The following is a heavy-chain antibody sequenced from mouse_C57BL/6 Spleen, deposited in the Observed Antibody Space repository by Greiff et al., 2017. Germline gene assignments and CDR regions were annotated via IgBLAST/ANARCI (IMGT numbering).Heavy chain of an antibody. CDR3: AREGGYGSSYWYFDV. Sequence: VQLQQSGPELVKPGASVKISCKASGYAFSSSWMNWVKQRPGKGLEWIGRIYPGDGDTNYNGTFKGKATLTADKSSSTAYVQLSSLTSEDSAVCFCAREGGYGSSYWYFDVWGTGTTVTVSS. CDR1: GYAFSSSW. CDR2: IYPGDGDT. J-gene: IGHJ1*03. D-gene: IGHD1-1*01. V-gene: IGHV1-82*01.